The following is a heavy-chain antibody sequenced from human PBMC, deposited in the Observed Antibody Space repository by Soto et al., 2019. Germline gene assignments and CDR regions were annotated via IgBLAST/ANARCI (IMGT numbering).Heavy chain of an antibody. CDR1: GYTFTSYG. CDR2: ISAYNGIT. Sequence: QVQLVQSGAEVKKPGASVKVSCKASGYTFTSYGISWVRQAPVQGLEWMGWISAYNGITNHAQKLQGRVTMTTETSTSTAYMELRSLRSDDTDVYYCARDQDWDDAFDIWGQGTMVTVSS. V-gene: IGHV1-18*01. D-gene: IGHD1-26*01. J-gene: IGHJ3*02. CDR3: ARDQDWDDAFDI.